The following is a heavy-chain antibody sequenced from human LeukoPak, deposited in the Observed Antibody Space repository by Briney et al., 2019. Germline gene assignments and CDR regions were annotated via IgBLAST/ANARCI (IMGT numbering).Heavy chain of an antibody. CDR2: MRGNSGSI. J-gene: IGHJ4*02. D-gene: IGHD3-10*01. CDR3: ARDTLLSGQFDY. CDR1: GFTFDEYA. V-gene: IGHV3-9*01. Sequence: GRSLRLACAAAGFTFDEYAMHWVRQAPGEGLEWVSAMRGNSGSIGYADSVKGRFTISRDNPKNSLYLQMNSLRAEDTAVYYCARDTLLSGQFDYWGQGTLVTVSS.